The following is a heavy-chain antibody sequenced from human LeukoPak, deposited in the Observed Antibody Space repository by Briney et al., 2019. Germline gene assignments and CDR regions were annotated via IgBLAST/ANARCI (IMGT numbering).Heavy chain of an antibody. CDR2: INPNSGGT. Sequence: ASVKVPCKASGYTFTGYYMHWVRQAPGQGLEWMGWINPNSGGTNYAQKFQGRVTMTRGTSISTAYMELSRLRSDDTAVYYCARASSPYSSSWYYFDYWGQGTLVTVSS. CDR1: GYTFTGYY. V-gene: IGHV1-2*02. CDR3: ARASSPYSSSWYYFDY. J-gene: IGHJ4*02. D-gene: IGHD6-13*01.